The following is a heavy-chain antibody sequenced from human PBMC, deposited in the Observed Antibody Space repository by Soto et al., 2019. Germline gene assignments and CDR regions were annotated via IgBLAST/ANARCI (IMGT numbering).Heavy chain of an antibody. D-gene: IGHD2-15*01. CDR1: GFTFSSYD. CDR2: IGTAGDT. CDR3: ARARGYCSGGSCYAFDY. V-gene: IGHV3-13*01. J-gene: IGHJ4*02. Sequence: PGGSLRLSCAASGFTFSSYDMHWVRQATGNGLEWVSAIGTAGDTYYPGSVKGRFTISRENAKNSLYLQMNSLRAGDTAVYYCARARGYCSGGSCYAFDYWGQGTLVTVSS.